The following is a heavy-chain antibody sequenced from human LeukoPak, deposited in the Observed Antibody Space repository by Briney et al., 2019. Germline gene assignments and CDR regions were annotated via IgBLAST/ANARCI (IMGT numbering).Heavy chain of an antibody. CDR3: AKARNSDYRFGFDI. J-gene: IGHJ3*02. CDR2: ISGSGGST. CDR1: RFTFSNYG. Sequence: PGGSLRVSCAVARFTFSNYGMSWVRQAPGKGLEWVSGISGSGGSTYYADSVKGRFTFFGDNSRNTLYLQMSSLRVEDMAVYYCAKARNSDYRFGFDIWGQGTMVTVSS. D-gene: IGHD4-11*01. V-gene: IGHV3-23*01.